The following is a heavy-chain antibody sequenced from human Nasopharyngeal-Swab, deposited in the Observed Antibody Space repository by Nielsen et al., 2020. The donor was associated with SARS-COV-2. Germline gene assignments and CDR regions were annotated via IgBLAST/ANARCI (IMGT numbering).Heavy chain of an antibody. CDR1: GFTFSSYA. CDR2: ISSNGGST. D-gene: IGHD3-3*01. Sequence: GGSLRLSYSASGFTFSSYAMHWVRQAPGKGLEYVSAISSNGGSTYYADSVKGRFTISRDNSKNTLYLQMSSLRAEDTAVYYCVKGPDYDFWSGYYTGIIGYWGQGTLVTVSS. J-gene: IGHJ4*02. V-gene: IGHV3-64D*08. CDR3: VKGPDYDFWSGYYTGIIGY.